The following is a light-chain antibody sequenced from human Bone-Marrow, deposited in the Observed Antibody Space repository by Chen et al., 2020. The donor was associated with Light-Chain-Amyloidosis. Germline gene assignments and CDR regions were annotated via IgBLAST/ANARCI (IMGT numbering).Light chain of an antibody. J-gene: IGLJ2*01. CDR1: SSDVGAYNN. V-gene: IGLV2-8*01. CDR3: TSYAGGHTLPV. CDR2: EVN. Sequence: QSAMTHPPSASGSPAQSTSIACTGTSSDVGAYNNVSWYQQPPGKAPKLMIYEVNKRPSGVPDRFSGSKSGNTASLTVSGLQAEDEADYYCTSYAGGHTLPVFGVGTSLTVL.